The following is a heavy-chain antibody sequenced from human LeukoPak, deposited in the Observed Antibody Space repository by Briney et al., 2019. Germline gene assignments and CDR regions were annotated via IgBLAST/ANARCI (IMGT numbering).Heavy chain of an antibody. V-gene: IGHV3-7*01. J-gene: IGHJ6*03. CDR1: GFTFSSYW. CDR3: ARSQHLTRDIVVVPAAQPHYMDV. D-gene: IGHD2-2*01. Sequence: GGCLRLSCAASGFTFSSYWMTWVRQAPGKGLEWVANIKEDGSEKYYVDSVKGRFTISRDNAKNSLSLHMNSRRAEDTAVYYCARSQHLTRDIVVVPAAQPHYMDVWGKGTTVTISS. CDR2: IKEDGSEK.